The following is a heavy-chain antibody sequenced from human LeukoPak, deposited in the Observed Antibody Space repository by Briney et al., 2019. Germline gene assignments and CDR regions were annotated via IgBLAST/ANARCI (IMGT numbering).Heavy chain of an antibody. J-gene: IGHJ4*02. D-gene: IGHD3-22*01. CDR3: ASTGGHSSGYFYPGY. CDR2: ISGSGGST. Sequence: GGSLRLSCAASGFTFSSYAMSWVRQAPGKGLEWVSAISGSGGSTYYADSVKGRFTISRDNSKNTLYLQMNSLRAEDTAVYYCASTGGHSSGYFYPGYWGQGTLVTVSS. CDR1: GFTFSSYA. V-gene: IGHV3-23*01.